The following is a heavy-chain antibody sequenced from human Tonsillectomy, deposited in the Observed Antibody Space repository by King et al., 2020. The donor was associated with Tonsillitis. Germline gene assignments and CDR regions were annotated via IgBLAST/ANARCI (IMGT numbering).Heavy chain of an antibody. Sequence: VQLVESGGGVVQPGRSLRLSCAASGFTFNSYGMHWVRQAPGKGLEWVAVISFDGSNKYYADSVKGRFTISRDNSKNTLYLQMNSLRAEDTAVYYCANSSQYCSGGSCHSYAFDIWGQGTMVTVSS. CDR2: ISFDGSNK. CDR1: GFTFNSYG. D-gene: IGHD2-15*01. J-gene: IGHJ3*02. CDR3: ANSSQYCSGGSCHSYAFDI. V-gene: IGHV3-30*18.